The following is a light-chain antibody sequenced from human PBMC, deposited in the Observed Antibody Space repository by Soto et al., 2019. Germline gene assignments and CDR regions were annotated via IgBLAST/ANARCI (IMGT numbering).Light chain of an antibody. CDR2: STN. CDR1: SGSVSTSNY. CDR3: VLYMGRGISV. Sequence: QTVVTQEPSFSVSPGGTVTLTCGLSSGSVSTSNYPSWYQQTPGQAPRTLIYSTNTRSSGVPDRFSGSMLGNKAALTITGAHADDESDYYCVLYMGRGISVFGGGTQLTVL. V-gene: IGLV8-61*01. J-gene: IGLJ7*01.